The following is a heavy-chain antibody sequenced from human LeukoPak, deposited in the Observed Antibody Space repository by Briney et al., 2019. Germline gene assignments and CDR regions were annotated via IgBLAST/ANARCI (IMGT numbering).Heavy chain of an antibody. CDR2: IYYSGST. V-gene: IGHV4-59*02. CDR1: GGSVSSYY. D-gene: IGHD2-2*01. J-gene: IGHJ4*02. CDR3: ARTSSPVDY. Sequence: SETLSLTCTVSGGSVSSYYWSWIRQPPGKGLEWIGYIYYSGSTNYNPSLKSRVTISVDTSKNQFSLKLSSVTAADTAVYYCARTSSPVDYWGQGTLVTVSS.